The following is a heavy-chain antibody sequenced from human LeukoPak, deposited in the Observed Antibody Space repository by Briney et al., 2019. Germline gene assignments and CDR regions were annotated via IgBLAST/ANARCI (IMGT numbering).Heavy chain of an antibody. J-gene: IGHJ4*02. CDR2: MNPTSGKA. Sequence: ASVKVSCKASGYTFTNYDVNWVRQATGQGLEWMGWMNPTSGKAGFAQRFQGRVTITRDTSASTAYMELSSLRSEDTAVYYCARDLEFGGVIVSFGYWGQGTLVTVSS. D-gene: IGHD3-16*02. CDR1: GYTFTNYD. CDR3: ARDLEFGGVIVSFGY. V-gene: IGHV1-8*01.